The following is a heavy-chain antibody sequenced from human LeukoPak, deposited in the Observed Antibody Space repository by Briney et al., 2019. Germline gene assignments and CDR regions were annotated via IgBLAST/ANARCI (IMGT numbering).Heavy chain of an antibody. V-gene: IGHV3-53*01. D-gene: IGHD3-22*01. Sequence: GGSLRLSCTVSGFTVSSNSMSWVRQAPGKGLEWVSFIYSDNTHYSDSVKGRFTISRDNSENTLYLQMNSLRAEDTAFYYCARDLRYYDSSGAWGQGTLVTVSS. CDR3: ARDLRYYDSSGA. J-gene: IGHJ5*02. CDR2: IYSDNT. CDR1: GFTVSSNS.